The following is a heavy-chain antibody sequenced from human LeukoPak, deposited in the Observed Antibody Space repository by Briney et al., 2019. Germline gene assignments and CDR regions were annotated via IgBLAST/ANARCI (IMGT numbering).Heavy chain of an antibody. CDR3: ITIYDSVAY. Sequence: AGGSLRLSCGAFGIIFGDAWTDWVCQAPGKGLERVCRIKSNPDGGTTDYAAPVRGRFTISRDDAKNTLYLQMNSLKTEDTAVYCCITIYDSVAYWGQGALVSVSS. J-gene: IGHJ4*02. D-gene: IGHD5/OR15-5a*01. V-gene: IGHV3-15*01. CDR1: GIIFGDAW. CDR2: IKSNPDGGTT.